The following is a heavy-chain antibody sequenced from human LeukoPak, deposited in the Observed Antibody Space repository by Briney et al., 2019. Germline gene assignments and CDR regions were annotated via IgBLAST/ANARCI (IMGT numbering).Heavy chain of an antibody. D-gene: IGHD4-17*01. Sequence: GESLKISCKGSGYSFTSYWIGWVRQMPGKGLEWMGIIYPGDSDTRYSPSFQGQVTISADKSISTAYLQWSSLKASDTAMYYCARLLSGTTLGDYDPYWGQGTLVTVSS. CDR3: ARLLSGTTLGDYDPY. CDR1: GYSFTSYW. J-gene: IGHJ4*02. CDR2: IYPGDSDT. V-gene: IGHV5-51*01.